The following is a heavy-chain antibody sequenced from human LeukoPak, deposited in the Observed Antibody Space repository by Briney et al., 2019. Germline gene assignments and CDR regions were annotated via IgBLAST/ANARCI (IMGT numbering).Heavy chain of an antibody. D-gene: IGHD1-1*01. CDR3: EKLVSCQLFDY. J-gene: IGHJ4*02. Sequence: SETLSLTCTVSGGSISSGSYYGSWVRQPAGKELEWIGRIFTSGSTNYNPSLKSRVSISVDTSKNQFSLKLSSVTAADTAVYYCEKLVSCQLFDYWVQGTLVTVSS. CDR2: IFTSGST. V-gene: IGHV4-61*02. CDR1: GGSISSGSYY.